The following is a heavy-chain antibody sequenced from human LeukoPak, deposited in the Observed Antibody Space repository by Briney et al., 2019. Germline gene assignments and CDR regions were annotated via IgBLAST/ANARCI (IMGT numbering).Heavy chain of an antibody. D-gene: IGHD3-3*01. J-gene: IGHJ4*02. V-gene: IGHV4-4*07. CDR3: ARDHDSYYDFWGGYYHGGYFDY. Sequence: PSETLSLTCTVSGGSISSYYWSWIRQPAGKGLEWIGRIYTSGSTNYNPSLKSRVTMSVDTSKNQFSLKLSSVTAADTAVYYCARDHDSYYDFWGGYYHGGYFDYWGQGTLVTVSS. CDR1: GGSISSYY. CDR2: IYTSGST.